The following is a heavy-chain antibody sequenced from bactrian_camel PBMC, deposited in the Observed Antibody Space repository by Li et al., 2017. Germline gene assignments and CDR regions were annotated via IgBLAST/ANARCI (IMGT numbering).Heavy chain of an antibody. CDR3: AAKVSAVCSANSLGRVSPYY. CDR2: IDSIASVGSI. V-gene: IGHV3S63*01. CDR1: REILDMRC. Sequence: HVQLVESGGGPVQAGGSLRLSCVASREILDMRCIGWLRQAPGKEREGVAGIDSIASVGSIRYADSVKGRFTISQDNAKNTLYLQMNSLKPEDTAMYYCAAKVSAVCSANSLGRVSPYYWGQGTQVTV. J-gene: IGHJ4*01. D-gene: IGHD1*01.